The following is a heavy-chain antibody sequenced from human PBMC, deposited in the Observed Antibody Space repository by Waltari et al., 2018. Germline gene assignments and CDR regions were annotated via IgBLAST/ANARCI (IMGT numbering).Heavy chain of an antibody. CDR1: GYTFTDYY. D-gene: IGHD6-19*01. CDR3: ARWYLDYSSGWQSAFDV. J-gene: IGHJ3*01. CDR2: VDPEDGET. V-gene: IGHV1-69-2*01. Sequence: EVQLVQSGAEVKKPGATVKISCKVSGYTFTDYYMHWVQQAPGKGLEWMGLVDPEDGETIYAEKFQGRVTITADTSTDTAYMELSSLRSEDTAVYYCARWYLDYSSGWQSAFDVWGQGTMVTVSS.